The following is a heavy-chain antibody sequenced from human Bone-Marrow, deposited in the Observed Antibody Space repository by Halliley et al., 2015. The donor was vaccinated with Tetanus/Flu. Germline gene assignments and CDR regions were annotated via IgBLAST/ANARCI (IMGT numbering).Heavy chain of an antibody. CDR1: GYSFTSYW. V-gene: IGHV5-51*01. CDR3: ASPPPDYYDSSGYLPY. Sequence: VQLVQSGAEVKKPGGSLKISCKGSGYSFTSYWIGWVRQMPGKGLEWMGIIYPGDSDTRYSPSFQGQVTISADKSISTAYLQWSSLKASDTALYYCASPPPDYYDSSGYLPYWGQGTLVTVSS. D-gene: IGHD3-22*01. J-gene: IGHJ4*02. CDR2: IYPGDSDT.